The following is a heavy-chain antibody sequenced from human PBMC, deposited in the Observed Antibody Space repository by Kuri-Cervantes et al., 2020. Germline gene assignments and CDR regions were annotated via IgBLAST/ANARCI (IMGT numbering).Heavy chain of an antibody. CDR2: IDWDDDK. CDR3: ARIPCQHSSGWYYFDY. J-gene: IGHJ4*02. D-gene: IGHD6-19*01. Sequence: TLSLTCTVSGGSISSGGYYWGWIRQPPGKALEWLARIDWDDDKYYSTSLKTRLTISKDTSKNQVVLTMTNMDPVDTATYYCARIPCQHSSGWYYFDYWGQGTLVTVSS. CDR1: GGSISSGGYY. V-gene: IGHV2-70*11.